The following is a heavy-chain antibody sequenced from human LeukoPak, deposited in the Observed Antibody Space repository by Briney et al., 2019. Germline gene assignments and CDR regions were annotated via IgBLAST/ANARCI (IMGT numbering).Heavy chain of an antibody. CDR1: GGSISSGGYY. CDR3: ARGNGVLYYYDSSGYWDY. Sequence: SETLSLTCTVSGGSISSGGYYWSWLSQHPGKGLEWIGYIYYSGSTYYNPSLKSRVTISVDTSKNQFSLKLSSVTAADTAVYYCARGNGVLYYYDSSGYWDYWGQGTLVTVSS. J-gene: IGHJ4*02. D-gene: IGHD3-22*01. V-gene: IGHV4-31*03. CDR2: IYYSGST.